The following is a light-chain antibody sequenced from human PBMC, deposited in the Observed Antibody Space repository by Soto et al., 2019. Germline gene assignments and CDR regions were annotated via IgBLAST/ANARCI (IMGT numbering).Light chain of an antibody. CDR3: SSFRSTSTLYV. CDR1: SSDVGAYHY. CDR2: DVS. J-gene: IGLJ1*01. V-gene: IGLV2-14*01. Sequence: QSALTQPASVSGSPGQSITISFTGTSSDVGAYHYVSWYQQHPGKAPKLMIYDVSNRPSGVSNRFSGSKSGNTASLTISGFQAEDEADYYCSSFRSTSTLYVFGTGTKLTVL.